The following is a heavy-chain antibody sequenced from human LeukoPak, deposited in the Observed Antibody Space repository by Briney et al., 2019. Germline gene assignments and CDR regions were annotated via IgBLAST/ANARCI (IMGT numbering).Heavy chain of an antibody. CDR3: ARAHTNDYGDYGPGD. Sequence: ASVKVSCKASGYTFTDYGITWVRQAPGQGLEWMGGHSVYNDNTDFAQKFQGRLSMTADTSTGTAYMDLRSLKSDDTAVYYCARAHTNDYGDYGPGDWGQGTLVTVSS. D-gene: IGHD4-17*01. CDR1: GYTFTDYG. J-gene: IGHJ4*02. V-gene: IGHV1-18*01. CDR2: HSVYNDNT.